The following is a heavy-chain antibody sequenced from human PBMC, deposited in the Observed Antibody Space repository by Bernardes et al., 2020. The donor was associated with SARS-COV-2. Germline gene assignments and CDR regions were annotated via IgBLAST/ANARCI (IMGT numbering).Heavy chain of an antibody. CDR2: IYYSGST. D-gene: IGHD1-26*01. CDR1: GGSISSYY. CDR3: ATNSGSYYRAGIDY. J-gene: IGHJ4*02. V-gene: IGHV4-59*01. Sequence: SETLSLTCTVSGGSISSYYWSWIRQPPGKGLEWIGYIYYSGSTNYNPSLKRRVTISVDTSKNQFSLKLSSVTAADTAVYYCATNSGSYYRAGIDYWGQGNLVTVSS.